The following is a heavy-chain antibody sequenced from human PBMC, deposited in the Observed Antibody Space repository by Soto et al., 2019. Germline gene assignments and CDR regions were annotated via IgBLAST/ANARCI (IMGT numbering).Heavy chain of an antibody. CDR2: ISGSGGST. Sequence: AGGSLRLSCAASGFAFSSYAMSWVRQAPGGGLEWVSGISGSGGSTNYADSVKGRFTISRDNSKNTLNLQMNSLRAEDTAVYYCAGDRGGGSIVGGHYGMDVWGQGTMVTVSS. CDR3: AGDRGGGSIVGGHYGMDV. CDR1: GFAFSSYA. V-gene: IGHV3-23*01. D-gene: IGHD2-15*01. J-gene: IGHJ6*02.